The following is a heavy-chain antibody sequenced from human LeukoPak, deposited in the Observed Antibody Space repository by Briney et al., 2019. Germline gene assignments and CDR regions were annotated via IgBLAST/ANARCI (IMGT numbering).Heavy chain of an antibody. J-gene: IGHJ4*02. Sequence: SETLSLTCTVSGGSISSYYWSWIRQPPGKGLEWIGYIYYSGSTNYNPSLKSRVTISVDTSKNQFPLKLSSVTAADTAVYYCARGRLVVTAPFDYWGQGTLVTVSS. CDR1: GGSISSYY. CDR2: IYYSGST. V-gene: IGHV4-59*01. CDR3: ARGRLVVTAPFDY. D-gene: IGHD2-21*02.